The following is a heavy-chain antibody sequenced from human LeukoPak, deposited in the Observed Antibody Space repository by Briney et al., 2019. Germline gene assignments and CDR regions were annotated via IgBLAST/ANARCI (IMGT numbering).Heavy chain of an antibody. J-gene: IGHJ4*02. CDR2: IQYDGNKR. Sequence: GGSLRLSSAASTFTFSSYGMHWVRQAPGKGLEWVAFIQYDGNKRYYADSVKGRFTISRDNSKNTLYLQMNSLRPDDTALYYCANTMYSSAWSPFDYWGRGTLVTVSS. V-gene: IGHV3-30*02. CDR3: ANTMYSSAWSPFDY. D-gene: IGHD6-19*01. CDR1: TFTFSSYG.